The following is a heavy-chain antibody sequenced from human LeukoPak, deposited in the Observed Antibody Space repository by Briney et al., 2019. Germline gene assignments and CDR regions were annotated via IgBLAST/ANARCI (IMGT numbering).Heavy chain of an antibody. V-gene: IGHV4-39*01. CDR3: VMLPVAPARQYYLDY. D-gene: IGHD6-6*01. CDR2: ISYSGST. Sequence: SETLSLTCTVSGGAISTESHSWGWIRQTPGKGLEWNGTISYSGSTYYNPSLKSRVTMSVDTSKKRVSLSLSFCNAADTAVNYRVMLPVAPARQYYLDYCGEGTLVTVSS. CDR1: GGAISTESHS. J-gene: IGHJ4*02.